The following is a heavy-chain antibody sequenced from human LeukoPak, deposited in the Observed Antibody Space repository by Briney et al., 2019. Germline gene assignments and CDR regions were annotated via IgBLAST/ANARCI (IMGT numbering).Heavy chain of an antibody. CDR2: IDSSSATI. V-gene: IGHV3-48*02. D-gene: IGHD3-10*01. CDR3: ARAPMVRGVITSFDY. Sequence: PGGSLRLSCAASGFTFSSYAMSWVRQAPGKGLDWVSYIDSSSATIYYADSVRGRFTISRDNAENSLYLQMNSLRDDDTAVYYCARAPMVRGVITSFDYWGQGTLVTVPS. J-gene: IGHJ4*02. CDR1: GFTFSSYA.